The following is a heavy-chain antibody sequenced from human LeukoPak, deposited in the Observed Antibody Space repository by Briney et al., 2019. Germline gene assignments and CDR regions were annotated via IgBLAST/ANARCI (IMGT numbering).Heavy chain of an antibody. CDR1: GGSISSSNW. Sequence: SGTLSLTCAVSGGSISSSNWWSWVRPPPGKGLEWIGEIYHSGSTNYNPSLKSRVTISVDKSKNQFSLKLSSVTAADTAVYYCARGVAAAGTDWFDPWGQGTLVTVSS. CDR3: ARGVAAAGTDWFDP. V-gene: IGHV4-4*02. D-gene: IGHD6-13*01. CDR2: IYHSGST. J-gene: IGHJ5*02.